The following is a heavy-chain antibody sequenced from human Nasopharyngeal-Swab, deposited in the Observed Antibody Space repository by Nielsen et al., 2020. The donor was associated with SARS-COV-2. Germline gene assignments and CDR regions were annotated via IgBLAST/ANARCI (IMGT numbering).Heavy chain of an antibody. CDR1: GFTFSGYS. J-gene: IGHJ3*02. D-gene: IGHD6-13*01. Sequence: GGSLRLSCAASGFTFSGYSMNWVRLAPGKGLEWVSSISSSSSYTHQEDSVRGQFTISRDNAKNSLYLQMNSLRADDTAVYYCARAAAGVGGAFDIWGRGTMVTVS. CDR2: ISSSSSYT. CDR3: ARAAAGVGGAFDI. V-gene: IGHV3-21*01.